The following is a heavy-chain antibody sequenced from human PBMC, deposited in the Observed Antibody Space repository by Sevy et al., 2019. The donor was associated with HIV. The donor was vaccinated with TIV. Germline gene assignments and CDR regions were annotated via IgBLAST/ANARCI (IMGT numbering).Heavy chain of an antibody. CDR1: GYKFTRYW. V-gene: IGHV5-51*01. CDR3: ARVDLPPGIAAAGSYYGMDV. J-gene: IGHJ6*02. D-gene: IGHD6-13*01. Sequence: GESLKISCKGFGYKFTRYWIGWVRQMPGKGLEWMGIIYPGDSDTRYSPSFQGQVTISADKSISTAYLQWSSLKASDTAMYYCARVDLPPGIAAAGSYYGMDVWGQRTTVTVSS. CDR2: IYPGDSDT.